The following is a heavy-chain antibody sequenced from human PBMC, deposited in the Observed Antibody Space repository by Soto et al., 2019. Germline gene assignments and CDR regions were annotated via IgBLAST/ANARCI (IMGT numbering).Heavy chain of an antibody. CDR2: ISYDGSNK. CDR3: ARDGLYGDGAFDY. J-gene: IGHJ4*02. V-gene: IGHV3-30-3*01. Sequence: QVQLVESGGGVVQPGRSLRLSCAASGFTFSSYAMHWVRQAPGKGLEWVAVISYDGSNKYYADSVKGRFTISRDNSKNTLYLQMNSLRAEDTAVYYCARDGLYGDGAFDYWGQGTLVTVSS. CDR1: GFTFSSYA. D-gene: IGHD4-17*01.